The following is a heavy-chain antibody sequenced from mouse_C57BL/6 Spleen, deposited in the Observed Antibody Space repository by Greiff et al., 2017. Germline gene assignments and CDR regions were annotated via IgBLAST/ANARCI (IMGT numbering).Heavy chain of an antibody. CDR3: ARSDYSNYGYAMDY. CDR2: IDPSDSYT. CDR1: GYTFTSYW. J-gene: IGHJ4*01. V-gene: IGHV1-50*01. Sequence: QVQLQQPGAELVKPGASVKLSCKASGYTFTSYWMQWVKQRPGQGLEWIGEIDPSDSYTNYNQKFKGKATLTVDTSSSTAYMQLSSLTSEDSAVYYCARSDYSNYGYAMDYWGQGTSVTVSS. D-gene: IGHD2-5*01.